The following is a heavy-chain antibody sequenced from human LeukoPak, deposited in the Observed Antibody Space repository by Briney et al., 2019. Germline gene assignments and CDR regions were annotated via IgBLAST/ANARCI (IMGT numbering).Heavy chain of an antibody. Sequence: SETLSLTCAVYGGSFSGYYWSWIRQPPGKGLEWIGEINHSGGTNYNPSLKSRVTISVDTSKNQFSLKLSSVTAADTAVYYCARGSPTYYDFWSGSTAQYYYYGMDVWGQGTTVTVSS. J-gene: IGHJ6*02. CDR1: GGSFSGYY. CDR3: ARGSPTYYDFWSGSTAQYYYYGMDV. CDR2: INHSGGT. V-gene: IGHV4-34*01. D-gene: IGHD3-3*01.